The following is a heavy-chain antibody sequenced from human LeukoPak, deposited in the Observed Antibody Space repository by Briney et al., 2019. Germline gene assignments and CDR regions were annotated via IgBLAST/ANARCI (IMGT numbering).Heavy chain of an antibody. Sequence: GGSLRLSCAASGFRFSNFGMSWVRQAPGKGLEWVSGISISGDNTYYADSVKGRFTISRDNSKNTPYLQMNSLRAEDTAVYYCATLSVAAADWDDDYWGQGTLLTVSS. CDR2: ISISGDNT. CDR1: GFRFSNFG. V-gene: IGHV3-23*01. D-gene: IGHD6-13*01. J-gene: IGHJ4*02. CDR3: ATLSVAAADWDDDY.